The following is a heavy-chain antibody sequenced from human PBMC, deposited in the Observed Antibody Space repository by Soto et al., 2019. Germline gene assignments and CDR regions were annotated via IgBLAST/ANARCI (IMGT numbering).Heavy chain of an antibody. CDR1: GFTFSSYN. J-gene: IGHJ4*02. CDR2: IKEDGSEK. CDR3: ARDHLGYCSSGSCNWAEYFDR. Sequence: LRLSCAASGFTFSSYNMNWVRQAPGKGLEWVANIKEDGSEKYYVDFVKGRFTISRDNAKNSLFLQMNNLRAEDTAVYYCARDHLGYCSSGSCNWAEYFDRWGQGTLVTVSS. D-gene: IGHD2-15*01. V-gene: IGHV3-7*04.